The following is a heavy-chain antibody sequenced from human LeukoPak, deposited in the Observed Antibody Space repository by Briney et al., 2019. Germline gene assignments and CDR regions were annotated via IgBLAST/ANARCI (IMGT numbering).Heavy chain of an antibody. D-gene: IGHD3-10*01. J-gene: IGHJ6*03. CDR3: ARDSRVYYYYMDV. CDR1: GDSVSSNSAG. CDR2: TYYRSKWYN. V-gene: IGHV6-1*01. Sequence: SQTLPLTCAISGDSVSSNSAGWNWIRQSPSRGLEWLGRTYYRSKWYNDYAVSVKSRITISPDTSKNQFSLQLNSLTPEDTAVYYCARDSRVYYYYMDVWGKGTTVTVSS.